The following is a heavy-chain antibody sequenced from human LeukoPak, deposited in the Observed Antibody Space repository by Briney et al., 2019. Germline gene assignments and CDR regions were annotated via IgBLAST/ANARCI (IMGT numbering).Heavy chain of an antibody. CDR3: ARVRAAVILNAFDI. V-gene: IGHV1-2*02. D-gene: IGHD6-13*01. CDR2: INPNSGGT. CDR1: GYTFTGYY. J-gene: IGHJ3*02. Sequence: GASVKVSCKASGYTFTGYYMHRVRQAPGQGLEWMGWINPNSGGTNYAQKFQGRVTMTRDTSISTAYMELSRLRSDDTAVYYCARVRAAVILNAFDIWGQGTMVTVSS.